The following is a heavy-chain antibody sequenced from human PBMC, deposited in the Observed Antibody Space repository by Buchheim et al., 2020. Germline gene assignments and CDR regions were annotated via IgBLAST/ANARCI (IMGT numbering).Heavy chain of an antibody. CDR2: INHSGST. CDR1: GGSFSGYY. Sequence: QVQLQQWGAGLLKPSETLSLTCAVYGGSFSGYYWSWIRQSPGKGLEWIGEINHSGSTNYNPSLKSRGTISVDTSKNQFSLNLSSVTAADTAVYYCARGLESECSSTSCHDYYFDYWGQGTL. D-gene: IGHD2-2*01. J-gene: IGHJ4*02. V-gene: IGHV4-34*01. CDR3: ARGLESECSSTSCHDYYFDY.